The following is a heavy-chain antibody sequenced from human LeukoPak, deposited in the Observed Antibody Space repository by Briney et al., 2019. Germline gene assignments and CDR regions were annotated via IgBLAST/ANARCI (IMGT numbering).Heavy chain of an antibody. CDR1: GGTFSSYA. CDR2: ISAYNGNT. V-gene: IGHV1-18*01. J-gene: IGHJ4*02. D-gene: IGHD6-19*01. CDR3: ARDSTPGYSSGWSSY. Sequence: ASVKVSCKASGGTFSSYAISWVRQAPGQGLEWMGWISAYNGNTNYAQKLQGRVTMTTDTSTSAAYMELRSLRSDDTAVYYCARDSTPGYSSGWSSYWGQGTLVTVSS.